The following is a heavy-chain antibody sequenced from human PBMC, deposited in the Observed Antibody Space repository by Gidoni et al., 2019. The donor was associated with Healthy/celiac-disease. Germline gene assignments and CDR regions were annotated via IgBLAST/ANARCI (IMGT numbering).Heavy chain of an antibody. J-gene: IGHJ4*02. Sequence: EVQLVESGGGLVKRGGSLRLSCAASGFTFSSYSMNWVRQAPGKGLEWVSSISSSSSYIYYADSVKGRFTISRDNAKNSLYLQMNSLRAEDTAVYYCARGFYFWSGYWFDYWGQGTLVTVSS. V-gene: IGHV3-21*01. D-gene: IGHD3-3*01. CDR2: ISSSSSYI. CDR3: ARGFYFWSGYWFDY. CDR1: GFTFSSYS.